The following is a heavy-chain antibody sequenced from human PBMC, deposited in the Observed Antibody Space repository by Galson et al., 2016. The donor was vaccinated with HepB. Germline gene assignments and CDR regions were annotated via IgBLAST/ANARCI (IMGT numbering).Heavy chain of an antibody. CDR2: ISSSSTYI. J-gene: IGHJ6*02. V-gene: IGHV3-21*01. CDR3: ARAHRGRWLTDYYYYYGLDV. D-gene: IGHD6-19*01. Sequence: SLRLSCAASGFTFSNYAMSWVRQAPGKGLEWVSSISSSSTYIYYADSVKGRFTISRDNAKNSLHLQMNSLRAEDTAVYYCARAHRGRWLTDYYYYYGLDVWGQGTTVTVSS. CDR1: GFTFSNYA.